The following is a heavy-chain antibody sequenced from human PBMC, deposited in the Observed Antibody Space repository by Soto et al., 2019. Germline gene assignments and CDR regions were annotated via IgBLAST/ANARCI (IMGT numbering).Heavy chain of an antibody. CDR1: GYTFTSYY. CDR2: INPSGGST. D-gene: IGHD3-16*01. J-gene: IGHJ6*02. Sequence: QVQLVQSGAEVKKPGASVKVSCKASGYTFTSYYMHWVRQAPGQGLEWMGIINPSGGSTSYAQKFQGSVTLTRDTSTSTVYMELSSLRSEDTAVYYCARQGGAYGMDVWGQGTTVTVSS. CDR3: ARQGGAYGMDV. V-gene: IGHV1-46*03.